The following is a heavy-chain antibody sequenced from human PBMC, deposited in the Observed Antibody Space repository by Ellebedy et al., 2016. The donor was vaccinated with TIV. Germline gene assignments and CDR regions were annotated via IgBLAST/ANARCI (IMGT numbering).Heavy chain of an antibody. D-gene: IGHD3-10*01. CDR1: RFTFSIFG. CDR3: AKDESVGEVPRPFDY. CDR2: ISSDGRKK. V-gene: IGHV3-30*18. Sequence: GGSLKISXAASRFTFSIFGLHWVRQAPGKGLGWVALISSDGRKKYYADSVRSRFTISRDNSKNTLYLQMDSLRVEDTAIYYCAKDESVGEVPRPFDYWGQGTLVTASS. J-gene: IGHJ4*02.